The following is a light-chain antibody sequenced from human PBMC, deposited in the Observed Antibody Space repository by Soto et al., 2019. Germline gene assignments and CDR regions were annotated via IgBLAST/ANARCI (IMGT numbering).Light chain of an antibody. CDR3: QSYDSSMSGYV. CDR1: SSNIGAGYE. J-gene: IGLJ1*01. V-gene: IGLV1-40*01. CDR2: ENN. Sequence: QLVLTQPPSVSEAPGQRVTISCTGSSSNIGAGYEAHWYQQVPGTAPKLRIYENNNRPSGVPDRFSGSKSGTSASLAITGLQAEDEAEYYCQSYDSSMSGYVFGTGTKVTVL.